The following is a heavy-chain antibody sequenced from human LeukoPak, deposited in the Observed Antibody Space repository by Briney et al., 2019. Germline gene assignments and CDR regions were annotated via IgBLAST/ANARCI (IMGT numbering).Heavy chain of an antibody. Sequence: PGRSLRLSCAASGFTFDDYAMDWVRQAPGKGLEWVSGISWNSGSIGYADSVKGRFTISRDNAKNSLYLQMNSLRAEDTALYYCAKVITGDLDAFDIWGQGTMVTVSS. J-gene: IGHJ3*02. CDR1: GFTFDDYA. V-gene: IGHV3-9*01. CDR2: ISWNSGSI. D-gene: IGHD7-27*01. CDR3: AKVITGDLDAFDI.